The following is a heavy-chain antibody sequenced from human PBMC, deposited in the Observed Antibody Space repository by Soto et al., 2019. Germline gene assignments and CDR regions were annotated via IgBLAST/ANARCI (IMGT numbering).Heavy chain of an antibody. V-gene: IGHV3-30-3*01. CDR2: ISYDGSNK. J-gene: IGHJ4*02. Sequence: RLACAASGCTFSSYAMNWVRYDPGKGLEWVAVISYDGSNKYYADTVNGRFTIHRDNSKKTLYLQMKSVGAEDTAVYYCAGWSVAVTAGVDXWGQGTLVTVSX. CDR3: AGWSVAVTAGVDX. D-gene: IGHD6-19*01. CDR1: GCTFSSYA.